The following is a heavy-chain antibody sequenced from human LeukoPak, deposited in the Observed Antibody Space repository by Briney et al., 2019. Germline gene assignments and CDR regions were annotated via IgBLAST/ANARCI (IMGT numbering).Heavy chain of an antibody. CDR1: GGSISSYY. J-gene: IGHJ4*02. D-gene: IGHD3-3*01. Sequence: SETLSLTCTVSGGSISSYYWSWIRQPPGKGLEWIGYIYYSGSTNYNPSLKSRVTISVDTSKNQFSLKLSSVTAEDTAVYYCARVRRFLNGGVAGIDYWGQGSLVTVSS. CDR2: IYYSGST. V-gene: IGHV4-59*01. CDR3: ARVRRFLNGGVAGIDY.